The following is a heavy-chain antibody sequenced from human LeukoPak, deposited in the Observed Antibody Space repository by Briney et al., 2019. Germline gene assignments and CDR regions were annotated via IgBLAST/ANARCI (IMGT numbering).Heavy chain of an antibody. CDR3: ARELPAAPYYNYYGMDV. D-gene: IGHD2-2*01. CDR1: GFTFSSYW. Sequence: GGSLRLSCAASGFTFSSYWMHWVRQAPGKGLAWVSRISSDGSSAIYADSVKGRFTISRDNAKNTLYLQMNSLRVEDTAVYYCARELPAAPYYNYYGMDVWGQGTTVTASS. V-gene: IGHV3-74*01. CDR2: ISSDGSSA. J-gene: IGHJ6*02.